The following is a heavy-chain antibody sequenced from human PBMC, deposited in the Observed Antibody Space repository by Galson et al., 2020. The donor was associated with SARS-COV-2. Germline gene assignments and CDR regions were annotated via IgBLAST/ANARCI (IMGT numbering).Heavy chain of an antibody. Sequence: KISCKASGYAFTTYTLTWVRQAPGQGLEWMGWISVYNLDTKYAKRLQGRVTMTTDISASTAYMELRSLRSDDTAIYYCARVTRSSGWESFDYWGQGTQVTVSS. V-gene: IGHV1-18*01. CDR3: ARVTRSSGWESFDY. CDR2: ISVYNLDT. J-gene: IGHJ4*02. CDR1: GYAFTTYT. D-gene: IGHD6-19*01.